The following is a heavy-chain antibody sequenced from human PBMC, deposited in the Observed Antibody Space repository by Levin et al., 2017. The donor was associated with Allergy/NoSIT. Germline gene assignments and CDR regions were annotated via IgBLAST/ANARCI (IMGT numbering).Heavy chain of an antibody. CDR3: VKGKGGSVWGKYYLDY. J-gene: IGHJ4*02. CDR1: GFSFSSYA. Sequence: GGSLRLSCSVSGFSFSSYAMYWVRQAPGKGLEYVSGISSNGVITYYADSVKGRFTISRDNSKNTLYLQMSSLRVEDTAVYYCVKGKGGSVWGKYYLDYWGQGTLVTVSS. V-gene: IGHV3-64D*06. D-gene: IGHD3-16*01. CDR2: ISSNGVIT.